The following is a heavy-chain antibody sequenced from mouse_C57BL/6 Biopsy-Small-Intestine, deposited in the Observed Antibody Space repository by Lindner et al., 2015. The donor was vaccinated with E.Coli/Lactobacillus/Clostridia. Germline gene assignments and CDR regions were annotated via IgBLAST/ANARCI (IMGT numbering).Heavy chain of an antibody. J-gene: IGHJ2*01. CDR2: IDPETGGT. D-gene: IGHD4-1*01. V-gene: IGHV1-15*01. CDR1: GYTFTDYE. CDR3: TRSGTGNFDY. Sequence: VQLQESGAELVRPGASVTLSCKASGYTFTDYEMHWVKQTPVHGLEWIGAIDPETGGTAYNQKFRGKAILTADKSSSTAYMELRSLTSGDSAVYFCTRSGTGNFDYWGQGTTLTVSS.